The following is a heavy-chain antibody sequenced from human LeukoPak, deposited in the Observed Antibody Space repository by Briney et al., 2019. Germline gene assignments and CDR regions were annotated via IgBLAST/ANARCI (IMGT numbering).Heavy chain of an antibody. CDR2: IYPGDSDT. V-gene: IGHV5-51*01. CDR1: GYSFTSYW. D-gene: IGHD5-18*01. Sequence: GESLKISCKGSGYSFTSYWIGWVRQMPGKGLEWMGIIYPGDSDTRYSPSFQGQVTISADKSISTAYLQWSSLKASDTAMYYCARHPPDGYGTEYFQHWGQGTLVTVSS. CDR3: ARHPPDGYGTEYFQH. J-gene: IGHJ1*01.